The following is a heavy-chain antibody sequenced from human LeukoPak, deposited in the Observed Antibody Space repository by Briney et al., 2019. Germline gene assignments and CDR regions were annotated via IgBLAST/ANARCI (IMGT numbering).Heavy chain of an antibody. J-gene: IGHJ4*02. V-gene: IGHV4-34*01. D-gene: IGHD5-12*01. CDR1: GGSFSGYY. CDR3: ARGSIVDTRFDY. Sequence: ASETLSLTCAVYGGSFSGYYWSWIRQPPGKGREWIGEINHSGSTNYNPSLKSRVTISVDTSKNQFSLKLSSVTAADTAVYYCARGSIVDTRFDYWGQGTLVTVSS. CDR2: INHSGST.